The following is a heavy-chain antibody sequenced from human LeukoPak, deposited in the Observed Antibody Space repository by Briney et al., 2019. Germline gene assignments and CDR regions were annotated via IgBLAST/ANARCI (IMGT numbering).Heavy chain of an antibody. CDR3: ARDHVNCSGGSCWDY. CDR1: GYTFTGYY. CDR2: INPNSGGT. V-gene: IGHV1-2*02. D-gene: IGHD2-15*01. J-gene: IGHJ4*02. Sequence: ASVKVSCKASGYTFTGYYMHWARQAPGQGLEWMGWINPNSGGTNYAQKFQGRVTMTRDTSISTAYMELSRLRSDDTAVYYCARDHVNCSGGSCWDYWGQGTLVTVSS.